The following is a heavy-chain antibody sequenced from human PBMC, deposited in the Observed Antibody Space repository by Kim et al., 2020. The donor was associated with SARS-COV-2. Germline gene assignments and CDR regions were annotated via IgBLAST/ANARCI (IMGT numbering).Heavy chain of an antibody. CDR1: GGSFSGYY. Sequence: SETLSLTCAVYGGSFSGYYWSWIRQPPGKGLEWIGEINHSGSTNYNPSLKSRVTISVDTSKNQFSLKLSSVTAADTAVYYCAIIRDDYGDYWGQGTLVTVSS. CDR3: AIIRDDYGDY. V-gene: IGHV4-34*01. CDR2: INHSGST. J-gene: IGHJ4*02.